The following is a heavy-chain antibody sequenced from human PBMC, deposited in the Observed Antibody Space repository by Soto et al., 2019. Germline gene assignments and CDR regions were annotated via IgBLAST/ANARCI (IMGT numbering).Heavy chain of an antibody. CDR3: ARDIEAILTGYGRPGVWFDP. Sequence: SVKVSCKASGGTFSSYTISWVRQAPGQGLEWMGRIIPILGIANYAQKFQGRVTITADKSTSTAYMELSSLRSEDTAVYYCARDIEAILTGYGRPGVWFDPWGQGTLVTVSS. J-gene: IGHJ5*02. V-gene: IGHV1-69*04. CDR1: GGTFSSYT. CDR2: IIPILGIA. D-gene: IGHD3-9*01.